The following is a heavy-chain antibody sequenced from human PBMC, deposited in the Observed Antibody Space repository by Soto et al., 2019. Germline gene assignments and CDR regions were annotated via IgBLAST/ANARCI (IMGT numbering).Heavy chain of an antibody. CDR2: ISSSSSYI. CDR3: ARDIPRIAAAGRGFDY. J-gene: IGHJ4*02. CDR1: GFTFSSYS. Sequence: GGSLRLSCAASGFTFSSYSMNWVRQAPGKGLEWVSSISSSSSYIYYADSVKGRFTISRDNAKNSLYLQMNSLRAEDTAVYYCARDIPRIAAAGRGFDYWGQGTLVTVSS. D-gene: IGHD6-13*01. V-gene: IGHV3-21*01.